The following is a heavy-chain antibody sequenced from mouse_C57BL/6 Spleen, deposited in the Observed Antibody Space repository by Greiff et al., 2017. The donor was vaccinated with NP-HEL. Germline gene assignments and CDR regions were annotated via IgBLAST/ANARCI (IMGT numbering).Heavy chain of an antibody. CDR2: ISDGGSYT. J-gene: IGHJ3*01. CDR1: GFTFSSYA. D-gene: IGHD1-1*01. CDR3: ARERDYYGSSPFAY. Sequence: EVQGVESGGGLVKPGGSLKLSCAASGFTFSSYAMSWVRQTPEKRLEWVATISDGGSYTYYPDNVKGRFTISRDNAKNNLYLQMSHLKSEDTAMYYWARERDYYGSSPFAYWGQGTLVTVSA. V-gene: IGHV5-4*01.